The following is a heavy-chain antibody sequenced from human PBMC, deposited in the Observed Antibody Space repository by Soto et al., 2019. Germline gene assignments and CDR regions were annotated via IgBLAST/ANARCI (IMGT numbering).Heavy chain of an antibody. J-gene: IGHJ5*02. V-gene: IGHV4-59*01. D-gene: IGHD1-7*01. CDR3: ARGGNWNYAGDWFDP. CDR1: GGSISSYY. CDR2: IYYSGST. Sequence: SETLSLTCTVSGGSISSYYWSWIRQPPGKGLEWVGYIYYSGSTNYNPSLKSRVTISVDTSKNQFSLKLSSVTAADTAVYYCARGGNWNYAGDWFDPWGQGTLVTVSS.